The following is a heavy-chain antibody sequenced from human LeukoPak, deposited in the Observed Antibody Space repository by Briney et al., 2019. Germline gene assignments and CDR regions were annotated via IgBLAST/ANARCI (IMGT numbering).Heavy chain of an antibody. V-gene: IGHV3-21*01. CDR2: ISSSSSYI. J-gene: IGHJ4*02. CDR3: ARVPDSGYDYVFDY. Sequence: GGSLRLSCAASGFTFSSYSMNWVRQAPGKGLEWVSSISSSSSYIYYADSVKGRFTISRDNAKNSLYLQMNSLRAEDTAVYYWARVPDSGYDYVFDYWGQGTLATVSS. CDR1: GFTFSSYS. D-gene: IGHD5-12*01.